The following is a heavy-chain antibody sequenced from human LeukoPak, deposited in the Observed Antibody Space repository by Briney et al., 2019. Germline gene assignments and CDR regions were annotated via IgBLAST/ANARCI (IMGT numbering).Heavy chain of an antibody. CDR3: ARDQNYYGLDV. V-gene: IGHV3-30-3*01. Sequence: GMSLRLSCAASGFRFSSFALHWVRQAPGKGLEWVAITSSDGSDKYYADXXKGRFTISRDNSKNTLYLQMNTLRAEDTAVYYCARDQNYYGLDVWGQGTTVTVSS. CDR1: GFRFSSFA. CDR2: TSSDGSDK. J-gene: IGHJ6*02.